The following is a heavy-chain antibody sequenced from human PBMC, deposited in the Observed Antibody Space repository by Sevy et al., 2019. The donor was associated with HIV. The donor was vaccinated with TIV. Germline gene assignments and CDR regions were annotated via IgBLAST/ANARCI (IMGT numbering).Heavy chain of an antibody. CDR3: ARGENNDEFFQY. D-gene: IGHD1-26*01. Sequence: GGSLRLSCAASGFTFSSYAMNWFRQAPGKGLEWVAVTSYDGSHKYYADSVKGRFTVSRDNSRNILSLEMNSLRRDDTAVYYCARGENNDEFFQYWGQGTLVTVSS. J-gene: IGHJ1*01. V-gene: IGHV3-30*04. CDR2: TSYDGSHK. CDR1: GFTFSSYA.